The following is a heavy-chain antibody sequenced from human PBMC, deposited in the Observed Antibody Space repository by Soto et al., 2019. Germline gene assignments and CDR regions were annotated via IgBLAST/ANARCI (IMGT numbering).Heavy chain of an antibody. D-gene: IGHD6-13*01. Sequence: SDTLSLTCTVSGGSISSYYWSWIRQPPGKGLEWIGYIYYSGSTNYNPSLKSRVTISVDTSKNQFSLKLSSVTAADTAVYYCAKDLGIAAAGEFDYWGQGTLVTVSS. J-gene: IGHJ4*02. CDR1: GGSISSYY. CDR3: AKDLGIAAAGEFDY. CDR2: IYYSGST. V-gene: IGHV4-59*01.